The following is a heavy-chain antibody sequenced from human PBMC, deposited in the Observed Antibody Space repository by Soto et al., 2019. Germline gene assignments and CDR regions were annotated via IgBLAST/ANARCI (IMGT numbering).Heavy chain of an antibody. D-gene: IGHD1-1*01. V-gene: IGHV4-34*01. J-gene: IGHJ4*02. CDR1: GGSFSGYH. CDR3: ARDWNFFDY. Sequence: SETLSLTCAAYGGSFSGYHWSWIRQPPGKGLEWIGEINHGGTTNYNPSLKSRATISVDASKNQFSLKLSSVIAADTAVYYCARDWNFFDYWGQGILVTVSS. CDR2: INHGGTT.